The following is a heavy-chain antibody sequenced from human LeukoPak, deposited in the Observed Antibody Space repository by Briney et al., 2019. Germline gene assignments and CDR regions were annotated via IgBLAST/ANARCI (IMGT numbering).Heavy chain of an antibody. Sequence: ASVKVSCKASGYTFHYYYMHWVRQAPGQAFEEMGWLNPSRGGTNYAQKFQGRLTITRDKSVSTADMELTRLRSDDSAVFYCIRGPGHYFDYWGQGTVVTGPS. CDR2: LNPSRGGT. J-gene: IGHJ4*02. CDR1: GYTFHYYY. CDR3: IRGPGHYFDY. V-gene: IGHV1-2*02. D-gene: IGHD3-10*01.